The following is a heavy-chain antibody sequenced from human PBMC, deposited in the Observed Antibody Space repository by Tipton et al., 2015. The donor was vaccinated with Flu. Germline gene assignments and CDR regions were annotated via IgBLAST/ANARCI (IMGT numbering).Heavy chain of an antibody. D-gene: IGHD1-26*01. Sequence: LRLSCTVSGYSISSGYYWGWFRQPSGKGLEWIGSNYHSGSTYYNPSLKSRVTITVDTSKNQCSLKLSSVTAADTAVYYCARARSMWELLFMDYWGQGTLVTVSS. J-gene: IGHJ4*02. CDR3: ARARSMWELLFMDY. V-gene: IGHV4-38-2*02. CDR1: GYSISSGYY. CDR2: NYHSGST.